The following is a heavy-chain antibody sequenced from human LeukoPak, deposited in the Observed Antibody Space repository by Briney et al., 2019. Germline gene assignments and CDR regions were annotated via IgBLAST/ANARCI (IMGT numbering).Heavy chain of an antibody. V-gene: IGHV4-31*03. D-gene: IGHD3-10*01. J-gene: IGHJ6*04. CDR2: IYYSGST. CDR1: GGSISSGGYY. CDR3: ARGGGSMVRGVIPRYGMDV. Sequence: KPSQTVSPTCTVSGGSISSGGYYWSWIRQHPGKGLEWIGYIYYSGSTYYNPSLKSRVTMSVDTSKNQFSLKLSSVTAADTAVYYCARGGGSMVRGVIPRYGMDVWGKGTTVTVSS.